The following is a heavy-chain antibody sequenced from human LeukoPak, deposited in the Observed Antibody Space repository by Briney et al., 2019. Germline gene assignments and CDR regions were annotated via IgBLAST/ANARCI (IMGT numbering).Heavy chain of an antibody. CDR2: INPNTGGT. J-gene: IGHJ4*02. CDR3: ASSTYGSGSYSPLAY. CDR1: EYTFTRYY. D-gene: IGHD3-10*01. V-gene: IGHV1-2*02. Sequence: ASVTVSCKASEYTFTRYYMHWVRQAPGQGLEWMGWINPNTGGTNYAQKFQGRVTMTRDTSISTAYMELSRLRSDDTAVYYCASSTYGSGSYSPLAYWGQGTLVTVSS.